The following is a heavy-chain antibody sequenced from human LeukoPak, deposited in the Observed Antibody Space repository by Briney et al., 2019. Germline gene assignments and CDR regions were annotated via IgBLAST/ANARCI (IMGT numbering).Heavy chain of an antibody. D-gene: IGHD4-23*01. J-gene: IGHJ4*02. Sequence: GGSLRLSCEASGFTFSAYAMTWVRQAPGKGLEWVSSIGSDDNPDYSESVKGRFTIYRDNAKNSLYLKMNSLKDADTDVYYCARHDHGGNSGDYWGQGTLVTVSS. CDR3: ARHDHGGNSGDY. V-gene: IGHV3-69-1*01. CDR2: IGSDDNP. CDR1: GFTFSAYA.